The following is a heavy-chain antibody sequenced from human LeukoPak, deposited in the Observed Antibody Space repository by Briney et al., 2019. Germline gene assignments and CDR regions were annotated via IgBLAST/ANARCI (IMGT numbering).Heavy chain of an antibody. V-gene: IGHV5-51*01. CDR3: ARSDRAVFFDY. D-gene: IGHD3-10*01. CDR1: GYSFTTYW. Sequence: GESLNISCKGSGYSFTTYWIAWVRQMPGKGLEWMGIIYPGDSDTKYSPSFQGQVTISADRSINTAYVQWSSLKASDTAMYYCARSDRAVFFDYWGQGTLVTVSS. CDR2: IYPGDSDT. J-gene: IGHJ4*02.